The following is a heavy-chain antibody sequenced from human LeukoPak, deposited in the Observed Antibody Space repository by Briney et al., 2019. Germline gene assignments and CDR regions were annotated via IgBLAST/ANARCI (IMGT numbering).Heavy chain of an antibody. CDR2: IYYSGST. D-gene: IGHD2/OR15-2a*01. J-gene: IGHJ5*02. V-gene: IGHV4-39*01. CDR3: ARHPRGPVEPLWSDYYFNWFDP. CDR1: GFTFSSYVMH. Sequence: AGGSLRLSCAASGFTFSSYVMHWVRQAPGKGLEWIGSIYYSGSTYYNPSLKSRVTISVDTSKNQFSLKLSSVTAADTAVYYCARHPRGPVEPLWSDYYFNWFDPWGQGTLVTVSS.